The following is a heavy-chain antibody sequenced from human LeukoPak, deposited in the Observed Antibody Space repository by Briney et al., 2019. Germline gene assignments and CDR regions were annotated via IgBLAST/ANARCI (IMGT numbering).Heavy chain of an antibody. CDR1: GFTFSSYS. D-gene: IGHD1-20*01. V-gene: IGHV3-21*01. CDR3: AREPRGYNWNDVSDAFDI. Sequence: GGSLRLSCAASGFTFSSYSMNWVRQAPGRGLEWVSSISSSSSYIYYADSVKGRFTISRDNAKNSLYLQMNSLRAEDTAVYYCAREPRGYNWNDVSDAFDIWGQGTMVTVSS. J-gene: IGHJ3*02. CDR2: ISSSSSYI.